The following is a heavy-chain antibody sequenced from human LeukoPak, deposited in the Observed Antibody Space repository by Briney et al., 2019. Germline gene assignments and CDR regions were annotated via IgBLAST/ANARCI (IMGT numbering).Heavy chain of an antibody. CDR1: GYTFTGYY. D-gene: IGHD1-7*01. CDR3: ARTWNYVFWFDP. Sequence: ASVKVSCKASGYTFTGYYMHWVRQAPGQGLEWMGWINPNSGGTNYAQKFQGRVTMTGDTSISTAYMELSRLRSDDTAVYYCARTWNYVFWFDPWGQGTLVTVSS. V-gene: IGHV1-2*02. J-gene: IGHJ5*02. CDR2: INPNSGGT.